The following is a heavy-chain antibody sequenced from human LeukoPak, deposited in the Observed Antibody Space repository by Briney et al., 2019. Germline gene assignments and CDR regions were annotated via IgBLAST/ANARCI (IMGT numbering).Heavy chain of an antibody. D-gene: IGHD2-15*01. CDR1: GGSISSGSYY. CDR3: ARGRWVVAARNGGYYYYYYMDV. CDR2: IYTSGST. J-gene: IGHJ6*03. V-gene: IGHV4-61*02. Sequence: SETLSLTCTVSGGSISSGSYYWSWIRQPAGKGLEWIGRIYTSGSTNHNPSLKSRVTISVDTSKNQFSLKLSSVTAADTAVYYCARGRWVVAARNGGYYYYYYMDVWGKGTTVTVSS.